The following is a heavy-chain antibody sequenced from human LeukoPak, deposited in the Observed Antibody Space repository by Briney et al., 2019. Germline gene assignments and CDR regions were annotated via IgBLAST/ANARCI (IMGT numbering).Heavy chain of an antibody. CDR2: ISWNSGSI. V-gene: IGHV3-9*01. J-gene: IGHJ1*01. Sequence: GGSLRHSCAASGFTFDDYAMHWVRQAPGKGLEWVSGISWNSGSIGYADSVKGRFTISRDNAKNSLYLQMNSLRAEDTAVYYCARDGHYDILTGYFQDWGQGTLVTVSS. D-gene: IGHD3-9*01. CDR1: GFTFDDYA. CDR3: ARDGHYDILTGYFQD.